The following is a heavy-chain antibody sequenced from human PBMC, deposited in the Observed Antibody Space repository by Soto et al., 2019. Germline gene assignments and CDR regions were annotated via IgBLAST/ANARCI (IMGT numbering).Heavy chain of an antibody. J-gene: IGHJ4*02. CDR2: INPNSGGS. Sequence: GASVKVSCKASGYTFTTYFMHWVRQAPGHGLEWMGWINPNSGGSNYAQKFHGRDTLTSDTSISTAYVELSGLTSDDTAVNYCARDTRYYSEPFDYWGQGTLVTVSS. CDR3: ARDTRYYSEPFDY. CDR1: GYTFTTYF. V-gene: IGHV1-2*02. D-gene: IGHD4-4*01.